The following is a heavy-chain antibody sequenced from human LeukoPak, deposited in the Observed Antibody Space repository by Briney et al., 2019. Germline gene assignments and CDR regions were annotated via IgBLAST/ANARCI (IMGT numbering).Heavy chain of an antibody. D-gene: IGHD2-21*02. V-gene: IGHV4-59*01. Sequence: SETLSLTCTVSGGSISSYYWSWIRQPPGKGLEWIGYIYYSGSTNYNPSLKSRVTISADTSKNQFSLKLSSVTAADTAVYYCARTFYCGGDCYSYYYYYYMDVWGKGTTVTVSS. J-gene: IGHJ6*03. CDR2: IYYSGST. CDR3: ARTFYCGGDCYSYYYYYYMDV. CDR1: GGSISSYY.